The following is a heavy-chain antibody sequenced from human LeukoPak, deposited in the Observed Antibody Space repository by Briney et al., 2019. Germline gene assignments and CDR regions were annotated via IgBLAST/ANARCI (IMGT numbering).Heavy chain of an antibody. CDR1: GYTFTGYY. Sequence: ASVKVSCKASGYTFTGYYMHWVRQAPGQGLEWMGWINPNSGGTNYAQKFQGRVTMTRDTSISTAYMELSSLRSEDTAVYYCARDLVGGRDYSNHYYFDYWGQGTLVTVSS. CDR3: ARDLVGGRDYSNHYYFDY. V-gene: IGHV1-2*02. CDR2: INPNSGGT. D-gene: IGHD4-11*01. J-gene: IGHJ4*02.